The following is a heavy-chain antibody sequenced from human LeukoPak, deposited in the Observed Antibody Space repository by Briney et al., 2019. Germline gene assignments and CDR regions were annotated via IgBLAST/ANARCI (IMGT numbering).Heavy chain of an antibody. CDR2: IDRDGSGT. J-gene: IGHJ4*02. CDR1: GFTFSGYW. V-gene: IGHV3-74*03. D-gene: IGHD6-19*01. CDR3: ARGRTVAGTRDY. Sequence: PGGSLRLSCAASGFTFSGYWMHWVRQVPGKGLVWVSHIDRDGSGTTYADSVKGRFTISRDNVKNTLYLQMNSLRAEDTAIYYCARGRTVAGTRDYWGQGTLVTVSS.